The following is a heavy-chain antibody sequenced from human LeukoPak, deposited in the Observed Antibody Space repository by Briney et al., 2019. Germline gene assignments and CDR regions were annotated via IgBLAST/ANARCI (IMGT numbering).Heavy chain of an antibody. CDR2: IYDDEDS. CDR3: ARGYYYRT. CDR1: GVSVSSDNSY. V-gene: IGHV4-61*02. Sequence: ASETLSLTCTVSGVSVSSDNSYWNWIPQPAGKGLEWIGRIYDDEDSTYNPSVKSRVTISVDTSKNQLSLRLTSMTAADTAVYYCARGYYYRTWGQGTLVTVSS. J-gene: IGHJ4*02. D-gene: IGHD3-10*01.